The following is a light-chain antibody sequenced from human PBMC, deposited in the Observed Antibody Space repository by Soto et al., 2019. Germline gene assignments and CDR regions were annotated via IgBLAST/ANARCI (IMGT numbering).Light chain of an antibody. CDR1: QSVSSN. Sequence: EMVMTQSPATLSVSPGERATLSCRASQSVSSNLAWYQQKPGQAPWLLIYGASTRANGIPTRFSGSWSGTEFTLTISSLQSEDFAVYYCQQYNNWPPYTFGQGTQLEIK. CDR2: GAS. V-gene: IGKV3-15*01. J-gene: IGKJ2*01. CDR3: QQYNNWPPYT.